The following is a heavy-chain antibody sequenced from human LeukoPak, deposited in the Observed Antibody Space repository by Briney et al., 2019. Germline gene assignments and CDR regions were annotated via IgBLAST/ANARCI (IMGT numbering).Heavy chain of an antibody. CDR2: IKQDGSEK. J-gene: IGHJ4*02. V-gene: IGHV3-7*01. CDR1: GFTFNSYW. D-gene: IGHD6-19*01. Sequence: GGSLRLSCAASGFTFNSYWMSWVRQVPGKGLEWVAKIKQDGSEKYYVDSVKGRFSISRDNAKNSLYLQMNSLRVEDTAVYYCARGDSSGWYGSYFDYWGQGTLVTVSS. CDR3: ARGDSSGWYGSYFDY.